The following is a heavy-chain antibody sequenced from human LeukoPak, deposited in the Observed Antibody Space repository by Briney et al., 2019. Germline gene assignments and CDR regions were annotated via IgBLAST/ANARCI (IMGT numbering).Heavy chain of an antibody. J-gene: IGHJ6*02. V-gene: IGHV1-69*04. CDR3: ARSPPVGYGSGSYYKGHYYYYGMDV. Sequence: SVKVSCKASGGTFSSYAISWVRQAPGQGLEWMGRIIPILGIANYAQKFKGRVTITADKSTSTAYMELSSLRSEDTAVYYCARSPPVGYGSGSYYKGHYYYYGMDVWGQGTTVTVSS. D-gene: IGHD3-10*01. CDR2: IIPILGIA. CDR1: GGTFSSYA.